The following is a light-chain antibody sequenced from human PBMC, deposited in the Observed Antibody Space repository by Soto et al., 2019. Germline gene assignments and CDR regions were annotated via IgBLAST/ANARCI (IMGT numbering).Light chain of an antibody. CDR1: QSVSSN. CDR3: QQYNNWYA. V-gene: IGKV3-15*01. J-gene: IGKJ2*01. CDR2: EIS. Sequence: EIVMTQSPVTLSLSPGERATLSCRASQSVSSNLAWYQQKPGQAPRLLIYEISIRATGVPARFSGSGSGTEFTLTISSLQSEDFAVYYCQQYNNWYAFGQGTKLEIK.